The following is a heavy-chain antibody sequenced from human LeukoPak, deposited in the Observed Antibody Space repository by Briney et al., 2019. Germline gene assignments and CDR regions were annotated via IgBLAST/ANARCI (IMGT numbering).Heavy chain of an antibody. CDR1: GGTFSSYA. Sequence: ASVKVSCKASGGTFSSYAISWVRQAPGQGLEWMGGIIPIFGTANYAQEFQGRVTITADESTSTAYMELSSLRSEDMAVYYCARVPGYSYDPPFDHWGQGTLVTVSS. CDR3: ARVPGYSYDPPFDH. V-gene: IGHV1-69*13. CDR2: IIPIFGTA. J-gene: IGHJ4*02. D-gene: IGHD5-18*01.